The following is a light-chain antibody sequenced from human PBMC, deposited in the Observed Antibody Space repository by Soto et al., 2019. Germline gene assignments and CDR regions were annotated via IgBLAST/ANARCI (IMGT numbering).Light chain of an antibody. V-gene: IGKV3-15*01. CDR2: GAS. CDR3: QQYNNWPWT. Sequence: EIVMTQSPATLSVSPGERATLSCRASQSVSSNLAWYQQKPGQAPRLLIYGASTRATGIPARFSGSGSGTKFTVTINSLQSEDFAVYYCQQYNNWPWTFGQETKVEIK. CDR1: QSVSSN. J-gene: IGKJ1*01.